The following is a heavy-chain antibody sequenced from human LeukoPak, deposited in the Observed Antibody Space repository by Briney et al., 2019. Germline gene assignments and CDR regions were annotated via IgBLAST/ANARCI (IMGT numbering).Heavy chain of an antibody. J-gene: IGHJ3*02. V-gene: IGHV3-20*04. D-gene: IGHD3-22*01. Sequence: GGSQRLSCAASGFTFDDYGMSWVRQAPGKGLEWVSGINWNGGSTGYADSVKGRFTISRDNAKNSLYLQMNSLRAEDTALYYCARDYDSSGYSDAFDIWGQGTMVTVSS. CDR2: INWNGGST. CDR1: GFTFDDYG. CDR3: ARDYDSSGYSDAFDI.